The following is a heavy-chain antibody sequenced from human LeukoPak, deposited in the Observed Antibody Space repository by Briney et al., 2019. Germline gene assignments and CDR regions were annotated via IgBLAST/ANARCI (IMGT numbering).Heavy chain of an antibody. D-gene: IGHD3-3*01. CDR3: ARDDYDFWSGYFENWFDP. CDR1: GYTFTGYY. V-gene: IGHV1-2*02. J-gene: IGHJ5*02. Sequence: ASVKVSCKASGYTFTGYYMHWVRQAPGQGLGWMGWINPNSGGTNYAQKLQGRVTMTRDTSISTAYMELSRLRSDDTAVYYCARDDYDFWSGYFENWFDPWGQGTLVTVSS. CDR2: INPNSGGT.